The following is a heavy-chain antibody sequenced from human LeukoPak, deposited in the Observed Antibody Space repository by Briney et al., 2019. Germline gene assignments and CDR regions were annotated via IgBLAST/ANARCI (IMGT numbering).Heavy chain of an antibody. J-gene: IGHJ4*02. CDR2: IKKEGSEK. V-gene: IGHV3-7*03. CDR1: GFTFSGYW. Sequence: GGSLRLSCGASGFTFSGYWMNWVRQAPGKGLEWVANIKKEGSEKYYVDSVKGRFTISRDNAKNSLYLQMNSLRADDTAVYYCATDYYDSSGYYTGTYWGQGTLVTVSS. D-gene: IGHD3-22*01. CDR3: ATDYYDSSGYYTGTY.